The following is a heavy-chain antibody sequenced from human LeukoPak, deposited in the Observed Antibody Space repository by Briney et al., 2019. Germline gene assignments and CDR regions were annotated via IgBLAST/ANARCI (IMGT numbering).Heavy chain of an antibody. CDR2: ISSSSLYI. J-gene: IGHJ6*03. D-gene: IGHD6-6*01. Sequence: GGSLRLSCAASGFTFRSYSMNWVRQAPGKGLEWVSSISSSSLYIYYADSVKGRFTISRDNAKNSLFLQMNSLRAEDTAVYYCGRGRGSSSSSVYYYYMDVWGKGTTVTVSS. CDR1: GFTFRSYS. V-gene: IGHV3-21*01. CDR3: GRGRGSSSSSVYYYYMDV.